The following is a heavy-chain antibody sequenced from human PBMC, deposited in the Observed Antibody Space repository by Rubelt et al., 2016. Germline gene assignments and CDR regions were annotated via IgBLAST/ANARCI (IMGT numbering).Heavy chain of an antibody. CDR2: IFHSGST. D-gene: IGHD3-10*01. J-gene: IGHJ4*02. Sequence: GGSISSNNWWTWLRQPPGKGLEWIGEIFHSGSTTYNPSLKSRVTISVDNSKNQFSLKLSSVTAADTAVYYCARGAGSGSYYNTYWGQGTLVTVSS. V-gene: IGHV4-4*02. CDR3: ARGAGSGSYYNTY. CDR1: GGSISSNNW.